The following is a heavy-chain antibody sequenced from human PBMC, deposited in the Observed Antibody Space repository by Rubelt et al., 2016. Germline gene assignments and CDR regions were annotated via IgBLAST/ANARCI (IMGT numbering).Heavy chain of an antibody. V-gene: IGHV1-46*01. CDR2: INPSGGST. D-gene: IGHD3-16*01. CDR3: ARGGIYSPDY. Sequence: QVQLVQSGAEVKKPGASVKVSCKASGYTFTGYHIHWVRQAPGQGLEWMGIINPSGGSTSYAQKFQGRVTMTRDTSTSTVYMELSSLSSEETAMYYCARGGIYSPDYWGQGTLVTVSS. CDR1: GYTFTGYH. J-gene: IGHJ4*02.